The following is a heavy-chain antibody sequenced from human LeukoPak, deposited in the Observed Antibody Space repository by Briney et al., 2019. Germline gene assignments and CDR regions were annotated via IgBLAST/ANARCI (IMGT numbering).Heavy chain of an antibody. D-gene: IGHD5-12*01. CDR2: IWHDGTNK. J-gene: IGHJ4*02. Sequence: GGSLRLSCAASGFTFSSYAMHWVRQAPGTGLEWVAVIWHDGTNKYYAVSVKGRFTISRDNSKSTLYLQMNSLRVEDTAVYYCARETSPRGYSGYDLGYWGQGALVTVSS. CDR1: GFTFSSYA. CDR3: ARETSPRGYSGYDLGY. V-gene: IGHV3-33*08.